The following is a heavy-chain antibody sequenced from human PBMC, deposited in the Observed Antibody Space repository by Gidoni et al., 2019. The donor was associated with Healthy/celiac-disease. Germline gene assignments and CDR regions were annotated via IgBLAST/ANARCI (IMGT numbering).Heavy chain of an antibody. Sequence: QLHLQESGPGLLMPSAPLSLTCTVSGGSISSSSYYWGRIRPPPGKGLEWIGSIYYSGSTYYNPSLKSLVTISVDTYKNQFSLKLSSVTAADTSVYYCASIPTRGYYYYGMDVWGQGTTVTVSS. CDR2: IYYSGST. J-gene: IGHJ6*02. CDR3: ASIPTRGYYYYGMDV. V-gene: IGHV4-39*01. D-gene: IGHD3-10*01. CDR1: GGSISSSSYY.